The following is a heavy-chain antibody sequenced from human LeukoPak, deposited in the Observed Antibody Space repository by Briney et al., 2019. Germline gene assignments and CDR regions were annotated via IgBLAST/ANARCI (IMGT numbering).Heavy chain of an antibody. J-gene: IGHJ4*02. Sequence: SETLSLTCTVSGGSVSSSFYYWGWLRQPPGKGLEWIGSISGSTHYNPSLKSRVTISVDTSKNQFSLKLTSVTAADTAVYYCANAASYSVDYWGQGTLVTVSS. V-gene: IGHV4-39*01. CDR1: GGSVSSSFYY. D-gene: IGHD1-26*01. CDR2: ISGST. CDR3: ANAASYSVDY.